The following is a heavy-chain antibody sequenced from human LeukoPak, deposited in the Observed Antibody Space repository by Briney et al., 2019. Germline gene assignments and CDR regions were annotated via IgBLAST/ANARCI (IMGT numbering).Heavy chain of an antibody. V-gene: IGHV4-59*08. CDR3: ARHSSGWYGGFDY. CDR2: IYYSGST. J-gene: IGHJ4*02. Sequence: SETLSLTCTVSGGSISGYYWSWIRQPTGKGLEWIGYIYYSGSTNYNPSLKSRVTISVDTSKNQFSLKLSSVTAADTAVYYCARHSSGWYGGFDYWGQGTLVTVSS. D-gene: IGHD6-19*01. CDR1: GGSISGYY.